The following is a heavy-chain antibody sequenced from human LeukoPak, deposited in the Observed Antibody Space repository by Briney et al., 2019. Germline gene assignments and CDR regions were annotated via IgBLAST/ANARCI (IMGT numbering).Heavy chain of an antibody. Sequence: PSETLSLTCAVSGGSISSGGYSWSWIRQPPGKGLEWIGYIYHSGSTYYNPSLKSRVTISVDRSKNQFSLKLSSVTAADTAVYYCAREYYGSGRIDYWGQGTLVTVSS. J-gene: IGHJ4*02. CDR3: AREYYGSGRIDY. V-gene: IGHV4-30-2*01. CDR1: GGSISSGGYS. D-gene: IGHD3-10*01. CDR2: IYHSGST.